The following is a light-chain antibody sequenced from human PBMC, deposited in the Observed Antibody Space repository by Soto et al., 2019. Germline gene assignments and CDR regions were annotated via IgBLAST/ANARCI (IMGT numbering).Light chain of an antibody. J-gene: IGKJ1*01. CDR1: QSISNR. CDR3: GHYGGMWS. CDR2: EAS. V-gene: IGKV1-5*01. Sequence: IQMTQSPSTLSASVGDRVTITCRASQSISNRLALYQQKLGKAPKVLIYEASSLESGVPSRFSGSGSGTEFVLALSGLQPDVFVSYCCGHYGGMWSFGQGTKGA.